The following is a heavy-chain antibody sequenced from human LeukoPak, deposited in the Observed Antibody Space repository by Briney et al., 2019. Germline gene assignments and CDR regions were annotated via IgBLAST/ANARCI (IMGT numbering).Heavy chain of an antibody. J-gene: IGHJ6*02. CDR2: FNPGGGSI. V-gene: IGHV1-46*01. D-gene: IGHD4-23*01. CDR1: GYTFTSHL. Sequence: ASVKVSCKASGYTFTSHLVHWVRQAPGQGLEWMGVFNPGGGSISYSQKFQGRVTLTRDTSTSTAYMELRSLRSEDTAVYYCARQQEVTSDSYYYAMDVWGQGTTVTVSS. CDR3: ARQQEVTSDSYYYAMDV.